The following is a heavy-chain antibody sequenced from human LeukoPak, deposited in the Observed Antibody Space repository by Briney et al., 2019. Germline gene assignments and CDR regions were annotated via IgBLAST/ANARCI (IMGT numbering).Heavy chain of an antibody. CDR3: ARFFAGSTRGNAAFDI. CDR2: INPNSGGT. V-gene: IGHV1-2*02. Sequence: ASVKVSCKASGYTFTGYYMHWVRQAPGQGLEWVGWINPNSGGTNYAQKFQGRVTMTRDTSISTAYMELSRLRSDDTAVYYCARFFAGSTRGNAAFDIWGQGTMVTVSS. CDR1: GYTFTGYY. D-gene: IGHD3-10*01. J-gene: IGHJ3*02.